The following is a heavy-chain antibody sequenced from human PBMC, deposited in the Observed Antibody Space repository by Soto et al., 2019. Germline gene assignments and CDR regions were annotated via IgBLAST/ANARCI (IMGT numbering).Heavy chain of an antibody. CDR1: GGSFSGYY. V-gene: IGHV4-34*01. CDR3: ARGSIAVAGKGMGDY. Sequence: QVQLQQWGAGLLKPSETLSLTCAVYGGSFSGYYWSWIRQPPGKGLEWIGEINHSGSTNYNPSLKSRVTISVDTSKNQFSLKLSSVTDADTAVYYCARGSIAVAGKGMGDYWGQGTLVTVSS. J-gene: IGHJ4*02. D-gene: IGHD6-19*01. CDR2: INHSGST.